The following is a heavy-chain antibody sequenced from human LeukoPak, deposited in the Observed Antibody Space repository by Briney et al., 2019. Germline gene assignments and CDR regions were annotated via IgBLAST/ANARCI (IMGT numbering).Heavy chain of an antibody. V-gene: IGHV4-39*01. CDR3: ARHRAAQLSKFDF. Sequence: PSETLSLTCNVSGGSISTSTSYYWGWIRQPPGKGLDWIGSIYHNGETSYSPSLTGLLTISVDTSKNQFSLRLRSVTAADTAVYYCARHRAAQLSKFDFWGQGTLVTVSA. D-gene: IGHD1-1*01. CDR1: GGSISTSTSYY. J-gene: IGHJ4*02. CDR2: IYHNGET.